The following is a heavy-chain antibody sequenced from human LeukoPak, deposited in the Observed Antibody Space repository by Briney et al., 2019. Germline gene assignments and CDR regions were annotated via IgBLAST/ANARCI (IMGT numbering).Heavy chain of an antibody. V-gene: IGHV3-21*01. CDR3: AKDGTLDWLLSYFQH. J-gene: IGHJ1*01. CDR1: GFSFNSHN. CDR2: IDTSSHYI. D-gene: IGHD3-9*01. Sequence: GGSLRLSCAASGFSFNSHNMNWVRQAPGKGLEWVSFIDTSSHYIYYADSVKGRFTISRDNAKNSLYLQMSSLRAEDTAVYYCAKDGTLDWLLSYFQHWGQGTLVTVSS.